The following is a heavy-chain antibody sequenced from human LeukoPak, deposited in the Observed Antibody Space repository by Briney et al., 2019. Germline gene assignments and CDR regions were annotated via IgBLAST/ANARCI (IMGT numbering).Heavy chain of an antibody. D-gene: IGHD1-26*01. V-gene: IGHV3-66*01. CDR2: IYSGGST. Sequence: GGSLRLSCAASGFTVSSNYMSWVCQAPGKGLEWVSVIYSGGSTYYADSVKGRFTISRDNSKNTLYLQMNSLRAEDTAVYYCARDHGSYFWGCAFDIWGQGTMVTVSS. J-gene: IGHJ3*02. CDR3: ARDHGSYFWGCAFDI. CDR1: GFTVSSNY.